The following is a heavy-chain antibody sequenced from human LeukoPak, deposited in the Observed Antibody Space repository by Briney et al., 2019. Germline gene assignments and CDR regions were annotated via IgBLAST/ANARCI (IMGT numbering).Heavy chain of an antibody. D-gene: IGHD2-8*01. CDR3: ARVLYSMSIDY. Sequence: SETLSLTCAVYGGSFSGYYWSWIRQPPGKGLEWIGEINHSGSTNYNPSLKSRVTISVDTSKNQFSLKLSSVTAADTAVYYCARVLYSMSIDYWGQGTLVAVSS. CDR2: INHSGST. J-gene: IGHJ4*02. V-gene: IGHV4-34*01. CDR1: GGSFSGYY.